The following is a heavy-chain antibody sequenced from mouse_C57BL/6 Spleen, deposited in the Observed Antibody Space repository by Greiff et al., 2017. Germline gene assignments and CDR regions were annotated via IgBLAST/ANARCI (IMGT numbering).Heavy chain of an antibody. J-gene: IGHJ2*01. CDR2: IRLKSDNYAT. Sequence: EVKLVESGGGLVQPGGSMKLSCVASGFTFSNYWMNWVRQSPEKGLEWVAQIRLKSDNYATHYAESVKGRVTISRDDSKSSFYLQMNNLRAEDTGIYYCTGRTYYYGSSIDYWGQGTTLTVSS. V-gene: IGHV6-3*01. CDR3: TGRTYYYGSSIDY. CDR1: GFTFSNYW. D-gene: IGHD1-1*01.